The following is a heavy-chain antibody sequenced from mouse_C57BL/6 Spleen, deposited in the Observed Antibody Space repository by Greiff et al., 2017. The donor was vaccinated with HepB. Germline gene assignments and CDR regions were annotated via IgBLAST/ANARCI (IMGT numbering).Heavy chain of an antibody. CDR2: IDPSDSYT. J-gene: IGHJ3*01. CDR1: GYTFTSYW. Sequence: QVQLQQSGAELVRPGTSVKLSCKASGYTFTSYWMHWVKQRPGQGLEWIGVIDPSDSYTNYNQKFKGKATLTVDTSSSTAYMQLSSLTSEDSAVYYCARWAGYDSAWFAYWGQGTLVTVSA. V-gene: IGHV1-59*01. D-gene: IGHD2-4*01. CDR3: ARWAGYDSAWFAY.